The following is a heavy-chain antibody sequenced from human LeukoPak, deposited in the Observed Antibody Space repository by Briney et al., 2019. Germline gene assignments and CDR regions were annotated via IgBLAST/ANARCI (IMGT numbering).Heavy chain of an antibody. Sequence: PSETLSLTCSVSGDSVSSNNYYWGWIRQPPGKGLEWIGEIYHSGSTNYNPSLKSRVTISVDKSKNQFSLKLSSVTAADTAVYYCALGYCTNGVCPIIDYWGQGTLVTVSS. CDR1: GDSVSSNNYY. J-gene: IGHJ4*02. CDR3: ALGYCTNGVCPIIDY. CDR2: IYHSGST. V-gene: IGHV4-39*07. D-gene: IGHD2-8*01.